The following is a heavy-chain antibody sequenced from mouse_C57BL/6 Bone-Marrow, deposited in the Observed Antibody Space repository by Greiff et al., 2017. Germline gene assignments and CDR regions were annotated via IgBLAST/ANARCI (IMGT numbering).Heavy chain of an antibody. CDR2: ISDGGSYT. J-gene: IGHJ1*03. V-gene: IGHV5-4*03. Sequence: EVKLVESGGGLVKPGGSLKLSCAASGFTFSSYAMSWVRQTPEKRLEWVATISDGGSYTYYPDNVKGRFTISRDNAKNILYLQMSHLKSEDTAMYYCARIRGWYFDVWGTGTTVTVSS. CDR3: ARIRGWYFDV. CDR1: GFTFSSYA.